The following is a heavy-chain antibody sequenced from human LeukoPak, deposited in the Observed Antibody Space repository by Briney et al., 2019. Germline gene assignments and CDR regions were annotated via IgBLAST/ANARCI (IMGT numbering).Heavy chain of an antibody. D-gene: IGHD6-19*01. J-gene: IGHJ6*03. CDR2: IYPGDSDT. V-gene: IGHV5-51*01. Sequence: GESLKISCKGSGYSFTSYWIGWVRQMPGKGLEWMGIIYPGDSDTRYSPSFQGQVTISADKSISTAYLQWSSLKASDTAMYYCRAGPVGRSQRTPHYYMDVWGKGTTVTVSS. CDR3: RAGPVGRSQRTPHYYMDV. CDR1: GYSFTSYW.